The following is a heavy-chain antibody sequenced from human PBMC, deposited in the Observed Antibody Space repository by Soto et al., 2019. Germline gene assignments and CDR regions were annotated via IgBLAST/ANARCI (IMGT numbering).Heavy chain of an antibody. CDR1: GGTFSSYG. V-gene: IGHV1-69*11. CDR3: AREVGTNDWYFDL. D-gene: IGHD1-26*01. CDR2: ITPVHGTT. Sequence: QVHLVQSGAEVKKPGSSVKVSCKASGGTFSSYGISWMRQAPGQGLEWMGGITPVHGTTNNAEKFRDRVTIAADESETTVYMELSSLRSEDTAVYYCAREVGTNDWYFDLWGRGTLVTVSS. J-gene: IGHJ2*01.